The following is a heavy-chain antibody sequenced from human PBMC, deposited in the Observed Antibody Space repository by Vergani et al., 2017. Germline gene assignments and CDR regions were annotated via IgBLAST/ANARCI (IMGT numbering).Heavy chain of an antibody. CDR3: ARLNWNDGWLDP. V-gene: IGHV7-4-1*02. CDR1: GYSFTWYA. J-gene: IGHJ5*02. CDR2: INTNTGNA. D-gene: IGHD1-1*01. Sequence: QVQLEQSGSELKKPGASVKVSCKASGYSFTWYAMTWGRQAPGQGLEWMGWINTNTGNATFAQGFTGRFVFSVDTSVSTAFLQISSLKAEDTAVYYCARLNWNDGWLDPWGQGTLVTVSS.